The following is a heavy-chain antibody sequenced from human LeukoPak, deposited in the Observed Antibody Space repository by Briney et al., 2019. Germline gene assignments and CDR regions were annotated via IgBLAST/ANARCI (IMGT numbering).Heavy chain of an antibody. J-gene: IGHJ3*02. V-gene: IGHV1-18*01. CDR3: ARSSGWAGPSDAFDT. CDR1: GYTFTSYG. Sequence: ASVKVSCKASGYTFTSYGISWVRQAPGQGLEWMGWISAYNGNTDYAQKFQGRVTMTTDTSTSTAYMDLRSLRSDDTAVYYCARSSGWAGPSDAFDTWGQGTMVTVSS. CDR2: ISAYNGNT. D-gene: IGHD1-26*01.